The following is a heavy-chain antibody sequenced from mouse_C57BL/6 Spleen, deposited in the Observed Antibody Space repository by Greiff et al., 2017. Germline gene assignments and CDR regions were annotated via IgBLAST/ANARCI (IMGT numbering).Heavy chain of an antibody. CDR3: ARSEDGYYVGD. CDR2: IDPSDSYT. J-gene: IGHJ2*01. D-gene: IGHD2-3*01. CDR1: GYTFTSYW. V-gene: IGHV1-69*01. Sequence: VQLQQPGAELVMPGASVKLSCKASGYTFTSYWMHWVKQRPGQGLEWIGEIDPSDSYTNYNQKFKGKSTLTVDKSSSTAYMQLSSLTSEDSAVXYCARSEDGYYVGDWGKGTTLTVSS.